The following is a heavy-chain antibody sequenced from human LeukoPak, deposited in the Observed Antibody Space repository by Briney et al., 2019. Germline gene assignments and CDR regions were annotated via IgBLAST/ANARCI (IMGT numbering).Heavy chain of an antibody. J-gene: IGHJ4*02. D-gene: IGHD7-27*01. CDR1: GFTFSSYW. Sequence: GGSLRLSCAASGFTFSSYWMSWVRQAPGKGLEWVANIKQDGSEKYYVDSVKGRFTISRDNAKNSLYLQMNSLRAEDTAVYYCARAGITYHQLGMIDYWGQGTLVTVSS. CDR2: IKQDGSEK. V-gene: IGHV3-7*01. CDR3: ARAGITYHQLGMIDY.